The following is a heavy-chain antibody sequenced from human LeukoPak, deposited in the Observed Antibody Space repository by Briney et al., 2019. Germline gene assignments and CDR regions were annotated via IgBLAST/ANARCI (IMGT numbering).Heavy chain of an antibody. CDR3: AASSGVTLGRF. CDR1: GGSISSGSHY. J-gene: IGHJ4*02. CDR2: IYYTGIT. V-gene: IGHV4-31*03. D-gene: IGHD3-16*01. Sequence: SETLSLTCTVSGGSISSGSHYYQWIRQHPGKGLEWIGYIYYTGITSYNPSLKSRVTMSVDTSMNQVSLKVTSLTAADTAVYYCAASSGVTLGRFWGQGALATVSS.